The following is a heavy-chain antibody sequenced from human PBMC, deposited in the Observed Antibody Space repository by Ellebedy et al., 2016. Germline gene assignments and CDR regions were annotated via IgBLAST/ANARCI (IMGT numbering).Heavy chain of an antibody. D-gene: IGHD2-15*01. V-gene: IGHV5-51*01. CDR2: IYPRDSDT. CDR3: ARSIVPGPHIVVVVAATGMDV. J-gene: IGHJ6*04. CDR1: GYSFTNYW. Sequence: GGSLRLXCKGSGYSFTNYWIGWVRQLPGKGLECMGIIYPRDSDTRYSPSFQGRVTISADKSISTAYLQWSSLKASDTAMYYCARSIVPGPHIVVVVAATGMDVWGKGTTVTVSS.